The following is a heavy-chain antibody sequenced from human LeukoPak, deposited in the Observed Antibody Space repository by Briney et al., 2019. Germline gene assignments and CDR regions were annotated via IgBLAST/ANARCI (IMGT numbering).Heavy chain of an antibody. CDR2: ISSGGGFT. CDR1: GFTFSTYA. D-gene: IGHD2-8*01. V-gene: IGHV3-23*01. CDR3: AKDLRIRAGVPDY. J-gene: IGHJ4*02. Sequence: PGGSLRLSCAASGFTFSTYAMSWVRQAPGKGLEWVSTISSGGGFTYYSDSVKGRFTISRDSSKNTLCLQMNSLRAEDTAVYYCAKDLRIRAGVPDYWGQGTLVTVS.